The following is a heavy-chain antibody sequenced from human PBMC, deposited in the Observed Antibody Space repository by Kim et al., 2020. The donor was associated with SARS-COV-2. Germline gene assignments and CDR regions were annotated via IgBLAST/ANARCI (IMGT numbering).Heavy chain of an antibody. CDR2: GSI. J-gene: IGHJ4*02. V-gene: IGHV3-9*01. Sequence: GSIGYADSVKGRFTISRDNAKNSLYLQMNSLRAEDTALYYWASGRGGHSYWGQGTLVTVSS. D-gene: IGHD3-10*01. CDR3: ASGRGGHSY.